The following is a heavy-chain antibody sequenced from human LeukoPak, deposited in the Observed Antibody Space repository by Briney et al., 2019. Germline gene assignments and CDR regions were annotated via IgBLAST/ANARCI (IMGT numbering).Heavy chain of an antibody. CDR1: GFIFSDFY. Sequence: PGGSLRPSCGGSGFIFSDFYIKWIRQSPGKGLEWLAYISPDGSYTTYGDSVKGRFVISRDNAKNSVSLQMNSLGVEDTAVYFCASDQVSGVFDYSGQGARVTVS. V-gene: IGHV3-11*05. J-gene: IGHJ4*02. CDR2: ISPDGSYT. D-gene: IGHD5/OR15-5a*01. CDR3: ASDQVSGVFDY.